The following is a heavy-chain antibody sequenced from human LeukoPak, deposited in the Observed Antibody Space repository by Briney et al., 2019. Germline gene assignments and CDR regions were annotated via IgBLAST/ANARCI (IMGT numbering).Heavy chain of an antibody. CDR2: INHSGST. D-gene: IGHD6-19*01. J-gene: IGHJ4*02. CDR1: GGSFSGYY. Sequence: KPSETLSLTCAVYGGSFSGYYWSWIRQPPGKGLEWIGEINHSGSTNYNPSLKSRVTISVDTSKNQFSLHLSSVTPEDTAVYYCARSSSGWFDYWGQGTLVTVSS. CDR3: ARSSSGWFDY. V-gene: IGHV4-34*01.